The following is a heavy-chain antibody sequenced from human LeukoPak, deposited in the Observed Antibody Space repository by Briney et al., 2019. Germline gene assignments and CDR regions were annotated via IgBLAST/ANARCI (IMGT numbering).Heavy chain of an antibody. D-gene: IGHD6-19*01. CDR2: ISGSGGTT. CDR1: GFTFGIYA. V-gene: IGHV3-23*01. J-gene: IGHJ4*02. Sequence: PGGSLRLSCAVSGFTFGIYAMTWVRQAPGRGLEWVSTISGSGGTTHFADSVKGRFTISRDNSGSTLYLQMNSPRAEDTAVYWCARGHSSGWYYFDSWGQGTLVTVSS. CDR3: ARGHSSGWYYFDS.